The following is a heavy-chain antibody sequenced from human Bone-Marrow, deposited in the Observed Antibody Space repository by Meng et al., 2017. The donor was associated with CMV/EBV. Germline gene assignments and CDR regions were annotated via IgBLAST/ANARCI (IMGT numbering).Heavy chain of an antibody. CDR3: ARDSGSLLYYFDY. V-gene: IGHV3-20*04. CDR2: INWNGGST. CDR1: GFTFDDYG. J-gene: IGHJ4*02. D-gene: IGHD1-26*01. Sequence: GESLKISCAASGFTFDDYGMSWVRHAPGKGLEWVSGINWNGGSTGYADSVKGRFTISRDNAKNSLYLQMNSLRAEDTALYYCARDSGSLLYYFDYWGQGTLVTVSS.